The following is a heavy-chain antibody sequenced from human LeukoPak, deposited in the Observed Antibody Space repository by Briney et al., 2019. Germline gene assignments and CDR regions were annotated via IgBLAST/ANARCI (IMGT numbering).Heavy chain of an antibody. CDR1: GFTFSSYS. Sequence: GGSLRLSCAASGFTFSSYSVNWIRQAPGKGLEWVSSISSSTSYIYYADSVKGRFTISKDNAKNSLYLQMNSLRAEDTAVYYCARAGGSTVSHSDYWGQGTLVTVSS. CDR2: ISSSTSYI. CDR3: ARAGGSTVSHSDY. D-gene: IGHD4-17*01. V-gene: IGHV3-21*01. J-gene: IGHJ4*02.